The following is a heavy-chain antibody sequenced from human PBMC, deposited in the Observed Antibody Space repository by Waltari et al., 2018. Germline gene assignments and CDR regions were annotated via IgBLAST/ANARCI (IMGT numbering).Heavy chain of an antibody. CDR1: GVPVTSNY. CDR2: IYSGGST. J-gene: IGHJ4*02. Sequence: EVQLVESGGGLIQPGGSLRLSCAVSGVPVTSNYMSWVRQAPGKGLEWVSVIYSGGSTYYADSVKGRFTISRDNSKNTLYLQMNSLRAEDTAVYYCAGCRPLDFYFDYWGQGNLVTVSS. CDR3: AGCRPLDFYFDY. V-gene: IGHV3-53*01.